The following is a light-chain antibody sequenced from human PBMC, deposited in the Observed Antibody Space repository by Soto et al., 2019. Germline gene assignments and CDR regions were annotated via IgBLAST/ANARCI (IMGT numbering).Light chain of an antibody. V-gene: IGKV1-12*01. CDR2: ATS. Sequence: DNQMTQSPSSVSASVGDRVTITCRGTQVISSWLAWYQQKPGKAPKLLIYATSNLQSGVPSRFSGSGSGTDFTLTISGLQPEDIATYYCRQSYGSPYTFGRGTKLEI. CDR3: RQSYGSPYT. J-gene: IGKJ2*01. CDR1: QVISSW.